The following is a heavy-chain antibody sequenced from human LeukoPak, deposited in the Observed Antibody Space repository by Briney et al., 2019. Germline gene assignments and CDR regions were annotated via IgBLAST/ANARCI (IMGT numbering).Heavy chain of an antibody. D-gene: IGHD2-15*01. V-gene: IGHV4-39*01. CDR1: GGSLSNGDYY. Sequence: SETLSLTCSVSGGSLSNGDYYWGWIRQAPGKGLEWIGSIFYGGNNHYNPSLKSRATISVDTSKNQFSLKVTSVTAADAAMYYCARQLPTAAADTRGYFDYWGQGTVVTVSS. J-gene: IGHJ4*01. CDR2: IFYGGNN. CDR3: ARQLPTAAADTRGYFDY.